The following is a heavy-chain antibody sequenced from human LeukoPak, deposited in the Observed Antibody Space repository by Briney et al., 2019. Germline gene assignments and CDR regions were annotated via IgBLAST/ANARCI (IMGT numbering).Heavy chain of an antibody. D-gene: IGHD5-12*01. CDR3: ARDRGYARSYYYYYYMDV. V-gene: IGHV1-2*02. Sequence: ASVKVSCKASGYTFTGYYMHWVRQAPGQGLEWMGWINPNSGGTNYAQKFQGRVTITRDTSISTAYMELSRLRSDDTAVYYCARDRGYARSYYYYYYMDVWGKGTTVTVSS. CDR1: GYTFTGYY. J-gene: IGHJ6*03. CDR2: INPNSGGT.